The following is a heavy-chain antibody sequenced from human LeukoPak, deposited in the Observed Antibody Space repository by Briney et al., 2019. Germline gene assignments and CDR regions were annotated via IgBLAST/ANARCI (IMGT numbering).Heavy chain of an antibody. J-gene: IGHJ3*02. CDR2: IYHSGST. D-gene: IGHD4-17*01. Sequence: KASQTLSLTCAVSGGSISSSNWWSWVRQPPGKGLEWIGEIYHSGSTNYNPSLKSRVTISVDKSKNQFSLKLSSVTAADTAVYYCAEMSSTVRFAFDIWGQGTMVTVSS. CDR3: AEMSSTVRFAFDI. V-gene: IGHV4-4*02. CDR1: GGSISSSNW.